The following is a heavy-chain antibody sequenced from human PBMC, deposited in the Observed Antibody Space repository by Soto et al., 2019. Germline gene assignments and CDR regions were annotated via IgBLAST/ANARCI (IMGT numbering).Heavy chain of an antibody. CDR1: GFTLSDYY. D-gene: IGHD3-9*01. V-gene: IGHV3-11*03. J-gene: IGHJ5*02. Sequence: PGGSLRLSCAASGFTLSDYYMTWIRQAPGKGLEWISYISTNSRYTKYADSVKGRFTISRDDAKNSLYLQVNSLRVEDTAVYYCARVYDILTSAWLDPWGQGTLVTVSS. CDR2: ISTNSRYT. CDR3: ARVYDILTSAWLDP.